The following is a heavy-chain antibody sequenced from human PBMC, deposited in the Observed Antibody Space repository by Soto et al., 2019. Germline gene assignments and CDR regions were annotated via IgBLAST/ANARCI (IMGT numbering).Heavy chain of an antibody. CDR1: GFTVSSNY. D-gene: IGHD3-22*01. J-gene: IGHJ1*01. V-gene: IGHV3-53*01. CDR3: ARDRVESGYPEYFQH. CDR2: IYSGGST. Sequence: EVQLVESGGGLIQPGGSLRLSCAASGFTVSSNYMSWVRQAPGKGLEWVSFIYSGGSTYYADSVQGRFTISRDNPKNTLYLQMNSLRAEDTAVYYCARDRVESGYPEYFQHWGQGTLVTVSS.